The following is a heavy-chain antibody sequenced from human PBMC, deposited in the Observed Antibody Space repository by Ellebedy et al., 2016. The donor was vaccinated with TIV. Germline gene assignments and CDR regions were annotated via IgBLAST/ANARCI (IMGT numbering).Heavy chain of an antibody. V-gene: IGHV1-8*01. CDR2: MNPNSGNT. D-gene: IGHD6-6*01. Sequence: ASVKVSXXASGYTFTSYDINWVRQATGQGLEWMGWMNPNSGNTGYAQKFQGRVTMTRNTSISTAYMELSSLRSEDTAVYYCARARRDFIAARYDAFDIWGQGTMVTVSS. CDR3: ARARRDFIAARYDAFDI. J-gene: IGHJ3*02. CDR1: GYTFTSYD.